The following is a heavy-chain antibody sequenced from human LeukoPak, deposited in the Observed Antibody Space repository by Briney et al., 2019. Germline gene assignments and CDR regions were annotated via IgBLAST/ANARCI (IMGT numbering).Heavy chain of an antibody. V-gene: IGHV3-23*01. CDR2: ISGSGGST. CDR3: ANRGVVVPAAIEVSRDY. Sequence: GGSLRLSCAASGFTFSSYAMSWVRQAPGKGLEWVSAISGSGGSTYYADSVKGRFTISRDNSKNTLYLQMNSLRAEDTAVYYCANRGVVVPAAIEVSRDYWGQGTLVTVSS. D-gene: IGHD2-2*01. J-gene: IGHJ4*02. CDR1: GFTFSSYA.